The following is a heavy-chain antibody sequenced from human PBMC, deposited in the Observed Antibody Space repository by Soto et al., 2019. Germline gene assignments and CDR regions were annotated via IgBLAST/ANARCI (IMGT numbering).Heavy chain of an antibody. CDR1: GYTFTSYA. D-gene: IGHD1-7*01. CDR3: ARSYNWNYWWSDP. Sequence: DSVKGSCKVSGYTFTSYAMHWVRQAPGQRLEWMGWINAGNGNTKYSQKFQGRVTITRDTSASTAYMELSSLRSEDTAVYYCARSYNWNYWWSDPRRKGTPVTVS. J-gene: IGHJ5*02. V-gene: IGHV1-3*01. CDR2: INAGNGNT.